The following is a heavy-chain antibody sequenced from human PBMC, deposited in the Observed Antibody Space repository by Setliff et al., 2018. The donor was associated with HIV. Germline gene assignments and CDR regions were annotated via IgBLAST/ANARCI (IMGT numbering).Heavy chain of an antibody. V-gene: IGHV1-2*06. J-gene: IGHJ3*02. D-gene: IGHD2-15*01. CDR1: GYTFTDYY. Sequence: ASVKVSCKTSGYTFTDYYMHWVRQAPGQGLEWMGRINANRGGTSYAQKFQGRVTMTRDTSISTGYMELSRLTSDDTAVYYCASDVVVLAATPDDAFDIWGQGTMVTVSS. CDR2: INANRGGT. CDR3: ASDVVVLAATPDDAFDI.